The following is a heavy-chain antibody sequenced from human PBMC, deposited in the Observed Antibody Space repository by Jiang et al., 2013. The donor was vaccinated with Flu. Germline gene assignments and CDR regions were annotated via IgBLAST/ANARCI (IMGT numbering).Heavy chain of an antibody. CDR2: ISAYNGNT. CDR3: AREEGYCSSTSCYPRSDGRIYYYYGMDV. D-gene: IGHD2-2*01. Sequence: AEVKKPGASVKVSCKASGYTFTSYGISWVRQAPGQGLEWMGWISAYNGNTNYAQKLQGRVTMTTDTSTSTAYMELRSLRSDDTAVYYCAREEGYCSSTSCYPRSDGRIYYYYGMDVWGKGTTVTVSS. CDR1: GYTFTSYG. V-gene: IGHV1-18*01. J-gene: IGHJ6*04.